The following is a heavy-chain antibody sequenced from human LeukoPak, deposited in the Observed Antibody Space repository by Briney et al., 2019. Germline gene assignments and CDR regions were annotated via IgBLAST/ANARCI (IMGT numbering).Heavy chain of an antibody. J-gene: IGHJ4*02. V-gene: IGHV4-34*01. CDR1: GGSFSGYY. Sequence: PSETLSLTCAVYGGSFSGYYWSWIRQPPGKGLEWIGEINHSGSTNYNPSLKSRVTISVDTSKNQFSLKLSSVTAADTAVYYCARRKGIAAAGNGGFDYWGQGTLVTVSS. CDR2: INHSGST. D-gene: IGHD6-13*01. CDR3: ARRKGIAAAGNGGFDY.